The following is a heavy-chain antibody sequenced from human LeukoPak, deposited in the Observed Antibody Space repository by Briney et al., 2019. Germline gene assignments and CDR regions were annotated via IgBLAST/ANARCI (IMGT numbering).Heavy chain of an antibody. V-gene: IGHV3-21*01. J-gene: IGHJ4*02. CDR3: ARAVLARLVDY. D-gene: IGHD4/OR15-4a*01. Sequence: GGSLRLSCAASGFTFSSYSMNWVRQAPGKGLEWVSSISSSSSYIYYADSVKGRFTISRDNAKNSLYLQMNSLTAEDTAVYYCARAVLARLVDYWGQGTLVTVSS. CDR2: ISSSSSYI. CDR1: GFTFSSYS.